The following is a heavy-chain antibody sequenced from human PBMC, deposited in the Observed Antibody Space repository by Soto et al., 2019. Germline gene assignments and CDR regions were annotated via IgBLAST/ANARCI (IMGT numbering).Heavy chain of an antibody. J-gene: IGHJ4*02. CDR2: ISYDGSNK. CDR1: GFTFSSYA. Sequence: GGSLRLSCAASGFTFSSYAMHWVRQAPGKGLEWVAVISYDGSNKYYADSVKGRFTISRDNSKNTLYLQMNSLRAEDTAVYYCARDLAAGNGVFDYWGQGTLVTVSS. D-gene: IGHD6-13*01. V-gene: IGHV3-30-3*01. CDR3: ARDLAAGNGVFDY.